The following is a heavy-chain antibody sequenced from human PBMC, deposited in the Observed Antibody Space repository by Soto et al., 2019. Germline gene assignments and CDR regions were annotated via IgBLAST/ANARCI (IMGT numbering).Heavy chain of an antibody. V-gene: IGHV1-3*01. J-gene: IGHJ1*01. CDR3: ARENGQQLSSEYFPH. Sequence: QVQLVQSGAEVKKPGASVKVSCQASGYTFTSYAMHWVRQAPGQRLEWMGWLNAGNGNTKYSQKFQGRVTITRDTSASTADMELSSLRSEDTAVYYCARENGQQLSSEYFPHWGQGTLVTVSS. D-gene: IGHD6-13*01. CDR2: LNAGNGNT. CDR1: GYTFTSYA.